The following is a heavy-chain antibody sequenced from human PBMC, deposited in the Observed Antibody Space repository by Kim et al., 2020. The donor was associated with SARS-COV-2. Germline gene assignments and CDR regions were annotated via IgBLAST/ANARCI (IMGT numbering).Heavy chain of an antibody. Sequence: SVKVSCKASGGSIRNYVINWVRQAPGQGLEWMGQIIPIFGTTNHTQKFQGRVTLTADESANTVYMESSSLRSEDTAVYYCARLVGALVSWGQGTLVIVSS. CDR3: ARLVGALVS. D-gene: IGHD1-26*01. J-gene: IGHJ4*02. CDR2: IIPIFGTT. CDR1: GGSIRNYV. V-gene: IGHV1-69*13.